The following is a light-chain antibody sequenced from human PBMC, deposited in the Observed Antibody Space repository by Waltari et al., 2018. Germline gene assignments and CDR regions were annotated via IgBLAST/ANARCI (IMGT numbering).Light chain of an antibody. CDR3: QQYDSSPLT. Sequence: CRAGQTVRTTDLALYQQKPGQAPTLLIYGAASRATGIPDRFSGSGSGTDFSLTISSLEPDDFAVYYCQQYDSSPLTFGGGTKVEIK. J-gene: IGKJ4*01. V-gene: IGKV3-20*01. CDR2: GAA. CDR1: QTVRTTD.